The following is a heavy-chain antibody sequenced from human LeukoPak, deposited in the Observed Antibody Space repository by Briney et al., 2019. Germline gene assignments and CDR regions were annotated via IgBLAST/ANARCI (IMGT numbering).Heavy chain of an antibody. CDR2: INHSGST. CDR3: ARGYDYGDSYNWFDP. D-gene: IGHD4-17*01. J-gene: IGHJ5*02. V-gene: IGHV4-34*01. CDR1: GGSFSGYY. Sequence: SETLSLTCAVYGGSFSGYYWSWIRQPPGKGLEWIGEINHSGSTNYNPSLKSRVTISVDTSKNQFSLKLSSVTAADTAVYYCARGYDYGDSYNWFDPWGQGTLVTVSS.